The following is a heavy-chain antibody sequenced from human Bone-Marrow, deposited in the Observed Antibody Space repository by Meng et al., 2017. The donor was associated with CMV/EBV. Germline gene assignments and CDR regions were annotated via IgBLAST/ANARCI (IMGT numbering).Heavy chain of an antibody. CDR2: ISSTSGYI. V-gene: IGHV3-21*01. D-gene: IGHD3-3*01. Sequence: GESLKIACVAPGFTFSNYNMNWVRQAPGKGLEWVSSISSTSGYIYYADSLKGRFTISRDNAKNSLYLQMNSLRAEDTAVYYCARLIFYDFWSGYHYGMDVWGQGTTVTVSS. J-gene: IGHJ6*02. CDR1: GFTFSNYN. CDR3: ARLIFYDFWSGYHYGMDV.